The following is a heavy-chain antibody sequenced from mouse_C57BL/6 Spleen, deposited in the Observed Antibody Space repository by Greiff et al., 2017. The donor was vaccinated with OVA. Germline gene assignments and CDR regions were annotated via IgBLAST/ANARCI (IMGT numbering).Heavy chain of an antibody. CDR3: ASQGDDYLAWFAY. J-gene: IGHJ3*01. CDR1: GYTFTDYN. D-gene: IGHD2-4*01. V-gene: IGHV1-22*01. CDR2: INPNNGGT. Sequence: EVQLQESGPELVKPGASVKMSCKASGYTFTDYNMHWVKQSHGKSLEWIGYINPNNGGTSYNPKFKGKATLTVNKSSSTAYMELRSLTSEDSAVYYCASQGDDYLAWFAYWGQGTLVTVSA.